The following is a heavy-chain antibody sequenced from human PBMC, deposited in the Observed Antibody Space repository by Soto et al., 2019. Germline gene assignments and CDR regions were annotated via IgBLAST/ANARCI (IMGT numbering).Heavy chain of an antibody. Sequence: SLRLSCAASGFTFSSYAMHWVRQAPGKGLEWVAVISYDGSNKYYADSVKGRFTISRDNSKNTLYLQMNSLRAEDTAVYYCARVYPTGYSSGWLYDAFDIWGQGTMVTVSS. CDR2: ISYDGSNK. CDR1: GFTFSSYA. J-gene: IGHJ3*02. CDR3: ARVYPTGYSSGWLYDAFDI. V-gene: IGHV3-30-3*01. D-gene: IGHD6-19*01.